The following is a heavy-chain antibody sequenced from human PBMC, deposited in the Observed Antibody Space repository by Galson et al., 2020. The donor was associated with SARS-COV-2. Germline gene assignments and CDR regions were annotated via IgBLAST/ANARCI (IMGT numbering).Heavy chain of an antibody. CDR3: AKRDAAPGGDSFNI. V-gene: IGHV3-30*18. Sequence: GESLKISCAASGFTFSSQAMHWVRQAPGKGPEWVAVISYEGKTKYYADSVKGRFTISRDNSKNTLFLQMNSLRVEDTAVYYCAKRDAAPGGDSFNIWGQGTMVNVAS. CDR2: ISYEGKTK. D-gene: IGHD6-13*01. J-gene: IGHJ3*02. CDR1: GFTFSSQA.